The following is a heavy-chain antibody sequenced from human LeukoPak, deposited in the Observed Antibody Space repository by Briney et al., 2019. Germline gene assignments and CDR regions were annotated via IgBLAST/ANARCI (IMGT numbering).Heavy chain of an antibody. D-gene: IGHD3-10*01. CDR2: ISYDGSNK. CDR1: GFTFSIYG. V-gene: IGHV3-30*03. J-gene: IGHJ4*02. Sequence: PGGSLRLSCAASGFTFSIYGMHCVRDAPGKGLEWVADISYDGSNKYYADSVKGRFTISRDNSKNTLYLQMNSLRAEDTAVYYCATLTMVRGVILGDDYWGQGTLVTVSS. CDR3: ATLTMVRGVILGDDY.